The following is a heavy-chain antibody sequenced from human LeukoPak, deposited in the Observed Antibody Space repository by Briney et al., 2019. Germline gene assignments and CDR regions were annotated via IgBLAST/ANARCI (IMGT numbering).Heavy chain of an antibody. V-gene: IGHV1-8*03. D-gene: IGHD3-3*01. Sequence: ASVKVSCKASGYTFTSYDINWVRQATGQGLEWMGWMNPNSGNTGYAQKFQGRVTITRNTSISTAYMELSSLRSEDTAVYCCARAKLSITIFGVVINYFDYWGQGTLVTVSS. CDR1: GYTFTSYD. J-gene: IGHJ4*02. CDR3: ARAKLSITIFGVVINYFDY. CDR2: MNPNSGNT.